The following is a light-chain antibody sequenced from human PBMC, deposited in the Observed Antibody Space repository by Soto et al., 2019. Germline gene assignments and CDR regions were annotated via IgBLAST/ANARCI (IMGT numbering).Light chain of an antibody. CDR3: QQYGSSPLFT. Sequence: EIVLTQYPGTLSLSPGERATLSCRASQSVSSSYLAWYQQKPGQAPRLLIYGAASRATGIPDRFSGSGSGTDVTLTISRLEPEDFAVYYCQQYGSSPLFTFGPGTKVDIK. CDR1: QSVSSSY. V-gene: IGKV3-20*01. J-gene: IGKJ3*01. CDR2: GAA.